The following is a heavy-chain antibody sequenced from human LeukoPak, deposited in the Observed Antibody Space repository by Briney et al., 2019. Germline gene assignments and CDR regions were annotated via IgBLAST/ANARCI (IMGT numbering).Heavy chain of an antibody. CDR3: ARDRSPRYYDSSGYYGASSHYYYMDV. J-gene: IGHJ6*03. Sequence: PSETLSLTCTVSGGSIISSSYYWSWIRQPPGKGLEWIGYIYYSGSTNYNPSLKSRVTISVDTSKNQFSLKLSSVTAADTAVYYCARDRSPRYYDSSGYYGASSHYYYMDVWGKGTTVTISS. V-gene: IGHV4-61*01. D-gene: IGHD3-22*01. CDR2: IYYSGST. CDR1: GGSIISSSYY.